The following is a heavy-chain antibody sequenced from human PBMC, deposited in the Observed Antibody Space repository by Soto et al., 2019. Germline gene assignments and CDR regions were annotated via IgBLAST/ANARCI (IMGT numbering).Heavy chain of an antibody. D-gene: IGHD4-4*01. CDR2: TYYRSKWYN. CDR1: GDSVSSNSAA. J-gene: IGHJ3*02. CDR3: ARAVTGPVGDAFDI. V-gene: IGHV6-1*01. Sequence: PSQTLSLTCAISGDSVSSNSAACNWIRQSPSRGLEWLGRTYYRSKWYNDYAVSVKSRITINPDTSKNQFSLQLNSVTPEDTAVYYCARAVTGPVGDAFDIWGQGTMVTVSS.